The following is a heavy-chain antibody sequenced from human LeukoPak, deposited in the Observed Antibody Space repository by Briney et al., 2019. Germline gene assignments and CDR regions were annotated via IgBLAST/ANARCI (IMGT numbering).Heavy chain of an antibody. Sequence: GGSLSLSCAASGFTFSSYWMSWVRPAPGKGLEWVATIKQDGSEKYYVDSVKGRFTISRDNAKNSLYLQMNSLRAEDTAVYYCARDLEAYCGGDCYWGYFDYWGQGTLVTVSS. D-gene: IGHD2-21*02. CDR1: GFTFSSYW. CDR2: IKQDGSEK. J-gene: IGHJ4*02. CDR3: ARDLEAYCGGDCYWGYFDY. V-gene: IGHV3-7*01.